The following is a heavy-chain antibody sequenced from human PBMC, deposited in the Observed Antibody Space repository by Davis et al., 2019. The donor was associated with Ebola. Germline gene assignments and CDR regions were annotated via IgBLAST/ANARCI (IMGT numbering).Heavy chain of an antibody. D-gene: IGHD6-19*01. CDR3: ARDIPLYSGGWYFAFDS. J-gene: IGHJ4*02. CDR1: GFTFRNAW. CDR2: IYTVGTT. Sequence: PGGSLRLSCAASGFTFRNAWMTWVRQAPGKGLEWVAVIYTVGTTYYADAVKGRFAISRDSAKNTLSLQMNNLRVEDTALYYCARDIPLYSGGWYFAFDSWGQGTRVTVSS. V-gene: IGHV3-66*02.